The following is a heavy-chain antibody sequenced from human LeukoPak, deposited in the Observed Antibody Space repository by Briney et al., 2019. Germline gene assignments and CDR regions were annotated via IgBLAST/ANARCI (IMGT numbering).Heavy chain of an antibody. D-gene: IGHD4-17*01. CDR1: GGTFSNYA. V-gene: IGHV1-69*06. Sequence: ASVKVSCKASGGTFSNYAISWVRQAPGQGLEWMGGIIPIFGTANYAQKFRGRVTITADKSTRTAYMELRSLRSDDTAVYYCARVISVTTLDYWGQGTLVTVSS. CDR2: IIPIFGTA. CDR3: ARVISVTTLDY. J-gene: IGHJ4*02.